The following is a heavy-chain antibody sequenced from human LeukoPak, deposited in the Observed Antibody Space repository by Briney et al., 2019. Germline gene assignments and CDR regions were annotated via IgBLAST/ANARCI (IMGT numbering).Heavy chain of an antibody. D-gene: IGHD3-9*01. V-gene: IGHV4-34*01. J-gene: IGHJ6*03. CDR3: ARVPFDDILTGYYLYYYYMDV. CDR2: INHSGST. CDR1: GGSFSGYY. Sequence: SETLSLTCAVYGGSFSGYYWSWIRQPPGKGLEWIGEINHSGSTNYNPPLKSRVTISVDTSKNQFSLKLSSVTAADTAVYYCARVPFDDILTGYYLYYYYMDVWGKGTTVTVSS.